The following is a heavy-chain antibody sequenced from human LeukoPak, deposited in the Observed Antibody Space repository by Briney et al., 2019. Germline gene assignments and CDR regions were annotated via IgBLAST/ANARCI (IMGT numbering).Heavy chain of an antibody. V-gene: IGHV3-7*01. J-gene: IGHJ4*02. CDR3: ARLGARQMLEY. CDR1: GFTVSSND. CDR2: IKQDGGQI. Sequence: GGSLRLSCAASGFTVSSNDMSWVRQAPGKGLEWVANIKQDGGQIYYLDSVKGRFTVSRDNAKNSLYLQMNSLRAEDTAVYYCARLGARQMLEYWGQGTLVTVSS. D-gene: IGHD4-17*01.